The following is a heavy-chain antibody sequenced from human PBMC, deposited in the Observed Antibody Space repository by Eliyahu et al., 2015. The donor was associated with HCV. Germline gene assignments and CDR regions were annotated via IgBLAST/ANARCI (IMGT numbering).Heavy chain of an antibody. D-gene: IGHD4-17*01. J-gene: IGHJ3*02. CDR2: INPSGGST. CDR1: GYTFXSYY. CDR3: AATVSRTAFDI. V-gene: IGHV1-46*01. Sequence: QVQLVQSGAEVKKPGASVXVSCXASGYTFXSYYMHWVRQAPGQGLEWMGIINPSGGSTSYAQKFQGRVTMTRDTSTSTVYMELSSLRSEDTAVYYCAATVSRTAFDIWGQGTMVTVSS.